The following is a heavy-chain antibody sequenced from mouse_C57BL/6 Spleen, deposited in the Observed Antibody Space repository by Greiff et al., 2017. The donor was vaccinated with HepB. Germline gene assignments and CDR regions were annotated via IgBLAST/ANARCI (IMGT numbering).Heavy chain of an antibody. V-gene: IGHV5-16*01. Sequence: DVQLVESEGGLVQPGSSMKLSCTASGFTFSDYYMAWVRQVPEKGLEWVANINYDGSSTYYLDSLKSRFIISRDNAKNILYLQMSSLKSEDTATYYCARIYYDYDDWYFDVWGTGTTVTVSS. CDR1: GFTFSDYY. CDR3: ARIYYDYDDWYFDV. CDR2: INYDGSST. J-gene: IGHJ1*03. D-gene: IGHD2-4*01.